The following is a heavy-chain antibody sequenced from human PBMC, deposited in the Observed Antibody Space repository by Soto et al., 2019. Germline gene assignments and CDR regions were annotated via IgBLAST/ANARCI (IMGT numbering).Heavy chain of an antibody. Sequence: PSETLSLTCFVSGYSITAGGYYWSWIRNHPGKGLEWIGSFYSSGSIIYNPSFRSRFSISGETSSNQFSMSLTSVTAADTARYYCARMYSSGSGWFHPWGQGTLVTVS. D-gene: IGHD6-19*01. CDR3: ARMYSSGSGWFHP. V-gene: IGHV4-31*03. CDR1: GYSITAGGYY. J-gene: IGHJ5*02. CDR2: FYSSGSI.